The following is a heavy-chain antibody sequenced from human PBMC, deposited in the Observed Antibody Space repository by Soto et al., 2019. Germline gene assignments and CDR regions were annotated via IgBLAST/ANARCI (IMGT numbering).Heavy chain of an antibody. D-gene: IGHD4-17*01. CDR3: ARASSVNYGDYVGRADLDY. CDR1: GGSISSSNW. CDR2: IYHSGST. J-gene: IGHJ4*02. Sequence: QVQLQESGPGLVKPSGTLSLTCAVSGGSISSSNWWSWVRQPPGKGLEWIGEIYHSGSTNYNPSLKSRVPIPVHKSKNHFSLKLSSVTAADTAVYYCARASSVNYGDYVGRADLDYWGQGTLVTVSS. V-gene: IGHV4-4*02.